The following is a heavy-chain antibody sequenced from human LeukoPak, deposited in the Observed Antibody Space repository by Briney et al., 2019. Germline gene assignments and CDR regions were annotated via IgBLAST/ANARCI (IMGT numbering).Heavy chain of an antibody. CDR1: GGSISSNNW. Sequence: PSETLSLTCAVFGGSISSNNWWSWVRQPPGKGLEWIGEMYHSGSTNYNPSLKSRVTMSVDKSKNQFSLKLTSVTAADTAVYYCARDVNYYDSLYFDYWGQGTLVTVSS. J-gene: IGHJ4*02. CDR2: MYHSGST. D-gene: IGHD3-22*01. CDR3: ARDVNYYDSLYFDY. V-gene: IGHV4-4*02.